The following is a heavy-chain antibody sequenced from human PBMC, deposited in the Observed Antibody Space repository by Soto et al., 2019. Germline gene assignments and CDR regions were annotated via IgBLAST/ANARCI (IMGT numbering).Heavy chain of an antibody. D-gene: IGHD5-18*01. CDR3: ARGIYSYGLFDY. Sequence: SETLSLTCTVSGGSISSGDYYWSWIRQPPGKGLEWIGYIYYSGSTYYNPSLKSRVTISVDTSKNQFSLKLSSVTAADTAVYYCARGIYSYGLFDYWGQGTLVTVSS. V-gene: IGHV4-30-4*01. J-gene: IGHJ4*02. CDR1: GGSISSGDYY. CDR2: IYYSGST.